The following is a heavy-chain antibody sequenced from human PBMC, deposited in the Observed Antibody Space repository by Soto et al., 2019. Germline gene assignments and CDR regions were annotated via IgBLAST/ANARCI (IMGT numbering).Heavy chain of an antibody. CDR1: GFTFSSYS. Sequence: EVQLVESGGGLVKPGGSLRLSCAASGFTFSSYSMNWVRQAPGKGLEWVSSISSSSSYIYYADSVKGLFTISRDNAKNSVYLQMNSLRAEDTAVYYCARVGGQLVPGFDYWGQGTLVTVSS. J-gene: IGHJ4*02. CDR3: ARVGGQLVPGFDY. D-gene: IGHD6-6*01. CDR2: ISSSSSYI. V-gene: IGHV3-21*01.